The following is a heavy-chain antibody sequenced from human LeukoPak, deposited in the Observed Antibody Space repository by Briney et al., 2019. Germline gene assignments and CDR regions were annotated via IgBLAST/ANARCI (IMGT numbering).Heavy chain of an antibody. V-gene: IGHV4-59*12. CDR2: IYYSGST. J-gene: IGHJ6*03. CDR1: GGSISSYC. CDR3: ARTANYYYYYMDV. Sequence: SETLSLTCTVSGGSISSYCWSWIRQPPGKGLEWIGYIYYSGSTYYNPSLKSRVTISVDTSKNQFSLKLSSVTAADTAVYYCARTANYYYYYMDVWGKGTTVTVSS.